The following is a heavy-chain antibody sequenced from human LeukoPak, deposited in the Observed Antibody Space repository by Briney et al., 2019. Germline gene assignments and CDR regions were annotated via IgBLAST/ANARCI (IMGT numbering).Heavy chain of an antibody. Sequence: GASVKVSCKASGYTFTSYGISWVRQAPGQGLEWMGWTSAYNGNTNYAQNLQGRVMMTTDTSTSTAYMELRSLRSDDTAVYYCARDGLSKGVAGTFDYWGQGTLVTVSS. CDR2: TSAYNGNT. D-gene: IGHD6-19*01. CDR1: GYTFTSYG. J-gene: IGHJ4*02. V-gene: IGHV1-18*01. CDR3: ARDGLSKGVAGTFDY.